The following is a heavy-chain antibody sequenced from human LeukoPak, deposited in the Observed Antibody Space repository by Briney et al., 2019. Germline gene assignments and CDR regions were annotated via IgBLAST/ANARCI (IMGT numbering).Heavy chain of an antibody. CDR3: ARDLVMADCYYFDY. D-gene: IGHD5-24*01. CDR2: IWYDGSNK. J-gene: IGHJ4*02. CDR1: GFTFSSYG. V-gene: IGHV3-33*01. Sequence: PGESLRLSCAASGFTFSSYGMHWVRQAPGKGLEWVAVIWYDGSNKYYADSVKGRFTISRDNSKNTLYLQMNSLRAEDTAVYYCARDLVMADCYYFDYWGQGTLVTVSS.